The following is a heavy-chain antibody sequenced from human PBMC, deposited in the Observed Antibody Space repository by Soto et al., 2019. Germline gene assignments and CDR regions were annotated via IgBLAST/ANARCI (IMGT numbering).Heavy chain of an antibody. D-gene: IGHD5-12*01. CDR1: GDSVSSNTAS. V-gene: IGHV6-1*01. CDR3: AKGDNLGPKTGYAFDP. CDR2: TYFRSKWYN. J-gene: IGHJ5*02. Sequence: SQTLSLTCVISGDSVSSNTASWNWIRQSPSRGLEWLGRTYFRSKWYNDYAVSVKSRIIINPDTSNNQFSLQLNSVTPEDTAVYFCAKGDNLGPKTGYAFDPWGQGIMGTVSS.